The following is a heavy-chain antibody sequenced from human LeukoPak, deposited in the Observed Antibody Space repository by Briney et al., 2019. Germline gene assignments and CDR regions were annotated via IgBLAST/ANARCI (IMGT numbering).Heavy chain of an antibody. D-gene: IGHD1-26*01. J-gene: IGHJ4*02. V-gene: IGHV3-23*01. CDR2: LSGSGGTT. CDR1: GFAFSSYA. Sequence: GGSLRLSCAASGFAFSSYAMSWVRQAPGKGLEWVSALSGSGGTTYYADSVKGRFTIFRDNSKNTLSLQMNSLRAEDTAIYYCAKDLSGSYDYWGQGTLVTVSS. CDR3: AKDLSGSYDY.